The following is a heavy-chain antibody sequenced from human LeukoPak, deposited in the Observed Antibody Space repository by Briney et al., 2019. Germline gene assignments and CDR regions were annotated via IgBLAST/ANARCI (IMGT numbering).Heavy chain of an antibody. CDR2: IYTNGGT. D-gene: IGHD6-25*01. J-gene: IGHJ3*02. Sequence: PGTLSLTCNVSGASISSSYWNWIRQPAGKGLEWVGIIYTNGGTKYHPSLKSRVTMSVDRSKNQFSLKLTSVTAADTAVYYCASKTSGGTFDIWGQGTKVTVSS. CDR3: ASKTSGGTFDI. V-gene: IGHV4-4*07. CDR1: GASISSSY.